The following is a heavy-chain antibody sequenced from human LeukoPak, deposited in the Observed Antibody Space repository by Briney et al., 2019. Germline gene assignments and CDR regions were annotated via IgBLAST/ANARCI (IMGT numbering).Heavy chain of an antibody. CDR2: IYTSGST. CDR1: GGSISSGSYY. D-gene: IGHD3-22*01. Sequence: SETLSLTCTVSGGSISSGSYYWSWIRQPAGKGLEWIGRIYTSGSTNYNPSLKSRVTISVDTSKNQFSLKLSSVTAADTAAYYCAREYYYDSSGFNFDYWGQGTLVTVSS. CDR3: AREYYYDSSGFNFDY. V-gene: IGHV4-61*02. J-gene: IGHJ4*02.